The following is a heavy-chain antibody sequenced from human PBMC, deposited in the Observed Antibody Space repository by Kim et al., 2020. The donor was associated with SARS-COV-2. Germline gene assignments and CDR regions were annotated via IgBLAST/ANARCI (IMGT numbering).Heavy chain of an antibody. CDR3: ATDVNHGYSDY. V-gene: IGHV4-59*13. D-gene: IGHD5-18*01. CDR1: SGSMTSYY. J-gene: IGHJ4*02. Sequence: SETLSLTCTVSSGSMTSYYWSWIRQPPGKGLEWIGYVHHRENTNYNPSLKSRVIISMDTSKNQFFLKLNSVTEADTAVYYCATDVNHGYSDYWGQGALVT. CDR2: VHHRENT.